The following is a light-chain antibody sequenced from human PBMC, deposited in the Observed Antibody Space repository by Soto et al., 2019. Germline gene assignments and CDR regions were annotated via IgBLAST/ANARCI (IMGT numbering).Light chain of an antibody. CDR3: QQSFTTPLT. V-gene: IGKV3-15*01. CDR2: GAY. J-gene: IGKJ4*01. CDR1: QNVNSN. Sequence: EIVMTQSPATVSVSPGERATLSCRASQNVNSNLAWYQQKPGQPPRLLIYGAYTRATGVPARFSGSGSGTDFNLTINSLQPEDFATYFCQQSFTTPLTFGGGTKVDIK.